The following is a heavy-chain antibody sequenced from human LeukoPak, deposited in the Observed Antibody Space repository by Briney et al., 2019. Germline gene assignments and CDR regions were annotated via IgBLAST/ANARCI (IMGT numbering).Heavy chain of an antibody. Sequence: ASVKVSYKASGYTFTGYYIHWVRQAPGQGLEWMGWINSNSGGTNYAQKFQGRVTMTRDTSISTAYMELRRLRSDDTAVYYCAREGDGSSPSVIYFDYWGQGTLVTVSS. D-gene: IGHD1-26*01. J-gene: IGHJ4*02. CDR1: GYTFTGYY. CDR2: INSNSGGT. CDR3: AREGDGSSPSVIYFDY. V-gene: IGHV1-2*02.